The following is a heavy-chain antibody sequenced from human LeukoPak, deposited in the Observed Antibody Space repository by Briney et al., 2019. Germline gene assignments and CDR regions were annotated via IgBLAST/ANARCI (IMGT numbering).Heavy chain of an antibody. CDR2: ISYSGSP. Sequence: NPSETLSLTCTVSGASISSGGSYWTWIRQHPGKGLEWIGYISYSGSPYYNPSLQSRVTISVDTSKKQFSLRLNSVTAADSAVYYCARAVRYIVVVPAAYGLDVWGQGTTVSISS. CDR1: GASISSGGSY. CDR3: ARAVRYIVVVPAAYGLDV. J-gene: IGHJ6*02. V-gene: IGHV4-31*03. D-gene: IGHD2-2*01.